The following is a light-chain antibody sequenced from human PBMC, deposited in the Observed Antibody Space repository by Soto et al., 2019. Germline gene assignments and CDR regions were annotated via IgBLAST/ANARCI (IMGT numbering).Light chain of an antibody. CDR1: SSDVGAYKY. Sequence: QPVLTQPPSASGSPGQSVTISCTGTSSDVGAYKYVSWYQQYPGKAHKLMIYEVTKRPSGVPDRFSGSKSGNTASLTVSGLQAEDEADYYCTSYVGNDIWVFGGGTKVTVL. J-gene: IGLJ3*02. CDR2: EVT. CDR3: TSYVGNDIWV. V-gene: IGLV2-8*01.